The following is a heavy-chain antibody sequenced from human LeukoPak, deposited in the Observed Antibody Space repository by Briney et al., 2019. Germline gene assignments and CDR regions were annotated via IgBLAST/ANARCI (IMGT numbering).Heavy chain of an antibody. V-gene: IGHV3-21*01. CDR2: ISSSTSYI. CDR1: GFTFSSYS. D-gene: IGHD1-26*01. Sequence: GGSLRLSCAASGFTFSSYSMNWVRQAPGKGLEWVSSISSSTSYIYYADSVKGRFTISRDNAKNSLYLQMNSLSPEDTAVYYCARENSGSYYQFDCWGQGTLVTVSS. J-gene: IGHJ4*02. CDR3: ARENSGSYYQFDC.